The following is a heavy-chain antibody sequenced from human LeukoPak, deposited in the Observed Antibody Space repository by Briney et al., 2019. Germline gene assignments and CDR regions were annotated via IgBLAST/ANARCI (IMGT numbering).Heavy chain of an antibody. CDR3: ANIVGATNFDY. CDR1: GFTFSSYS. J-gene: IGHJ4*02. V-gene: IGHV3-48*01. CDR2: ISSSSSTI. Sequence: GGSLRLSCAASGFTFSSYSMNWVRQAPGKGLEWVSYISSSSSTIYYADSVKGRFTISRDNSKNTLYLQMNSLRAEDTAVYYCANIVGATNFDYWGQGTLVTVSS. D-gene: IGHD1-26*01.